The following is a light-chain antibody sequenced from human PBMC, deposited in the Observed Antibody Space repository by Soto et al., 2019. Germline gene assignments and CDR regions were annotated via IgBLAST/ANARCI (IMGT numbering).Light chain of an antibody. Sequence: EIVMTQSPAPLSVSSGERATLSCRASQSVSSNLAWYQQKPGQAPRLLIYGASTRATGIPARFSGSGSGTEFTLTISSLQSEDFAVYYCQQYNNWPPWTFGQGTKV. CDR3: QQYNNWPPWT. J-gene: IGKJ1*01. CDR2: GAS. V-gene: IGKV3-15*01. CDR1: QSVSSN.